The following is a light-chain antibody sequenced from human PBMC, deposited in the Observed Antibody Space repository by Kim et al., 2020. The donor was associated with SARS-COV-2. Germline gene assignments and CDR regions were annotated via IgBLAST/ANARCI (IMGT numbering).Light chain of an antibody. V-gene: IGLV1-44*01. Sequence: PGQRVTITCSGSSSNIGSNSVNWYQQHPGTAPKLLICSNDQRPSGVPDRFSGSKSGTSASLAISGLQSEDEADYYCSSYTSSSTLVFGGGTQLTVL. CDR1: SSNIGSNS. J-gene: IGLJ2*01. CDR3: SSYTSSSTLV. CDR2: SND.